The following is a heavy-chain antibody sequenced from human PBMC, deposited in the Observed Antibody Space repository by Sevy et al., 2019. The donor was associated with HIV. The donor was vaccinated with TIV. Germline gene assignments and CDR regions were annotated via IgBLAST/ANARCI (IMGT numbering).Heavy chain of an antibody. CDR1: GFTFSAYD. V-gene: IGHV3-30*18. Sequence: GGSLRLSCAASGFTFSAYDMHWVRQAPGKGLEWVATCSSDGSYRYYADSVRGRFSMSKDNSKNTMYLQISALSIEDTAVYYCAKNRPPGGSYFSRHAMDVWGRGTTVTVSS. CDR3: AKNRPPGGSYFSRHAMDV. J-gene: IGHJ6*02. D-gene: IGHD3-16*01. CDR2: CSSDGSYR.